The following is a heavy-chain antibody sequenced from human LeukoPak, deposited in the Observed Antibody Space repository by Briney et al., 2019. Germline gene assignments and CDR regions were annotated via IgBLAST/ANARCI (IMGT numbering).Heavy chain of an antibody. J-gene: IGHJ6*02. D-gene: IGHD3-10*01. Sequence: ASVTVSCKASGYTFTGYYMHWVRQAPGQGLEWMGWINPNSGGTNYAQKFQGRVTMTRDTSISTACMELSRLRSDDTAVYYCARGQLWFSRGMDVWGQGTTVTVSS. CDR2: INPNSGGT. CDR3: ARGQLWFSRGMDV. CDR1: GYTFTGYY. V-gene: IGHV1-2*02.